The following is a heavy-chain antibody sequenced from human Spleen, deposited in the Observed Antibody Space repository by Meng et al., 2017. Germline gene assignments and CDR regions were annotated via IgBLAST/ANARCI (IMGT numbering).Heavy chain of an antibody. CDR3: ASQPARPYFDY. Sequence: GESLKISCAASGFTFDDYAMHWVRQAPGKGLEWVSVINSGGNTYYADSVKGRFTISRDNSKNTVFLQINSLRAEDTAVYYCASQPARPYFDYWGQGTLVTVSS. J-gene: IGHJ4*02. CDR1: GFTFDDYA. D-gene: IGHD2-2*01. V-gene: IGHV3-53*05. CDR2: INSGGNT.